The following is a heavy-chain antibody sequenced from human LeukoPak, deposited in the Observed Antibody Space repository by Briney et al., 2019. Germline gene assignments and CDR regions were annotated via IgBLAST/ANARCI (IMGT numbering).Heavy chain of an antibody. CDR3: ARVDCSGGSCYLRPFDY. CDR2: ISYDGSNR. CDR1: GFTFSSYA. D-gene: IGHD2-15*01. J-gene: IGHJ4*02. Sequence: GGSLRLSCAASGFTFSSYAVHWVRQAPGKGLEWVAVISYDGSNRYYADSVKGRFTISRDNSKNTLYLQMNSLRAEDTAVYYCARVDCSGGSCYLRPFDYWGQGTLVTVSS. V-gene: IGHV3-30-3*01.